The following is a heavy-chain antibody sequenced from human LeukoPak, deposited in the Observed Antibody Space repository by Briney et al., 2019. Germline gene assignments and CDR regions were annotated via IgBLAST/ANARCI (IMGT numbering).Heavy chain of an antibody. D-gene: IGHD3-16*02. CDR3: AREGFYDYVWGSYRYIDY. CDR1: GFTFSSYA. CDR2: ISGSGGST. J-gene: IGHJ4*02. Sequence: GGSLRLSCAASGFTFSSYAMSWVRQAPGKGLEWVSAISGSGGSTYYADSVKGRFTISRDNSKNTLYLQMNSLRSEDTAVYYCAREGFYDYVWGSYRYIDYWGQGTLVTVSS. V-gene: IGHV3-23*01.